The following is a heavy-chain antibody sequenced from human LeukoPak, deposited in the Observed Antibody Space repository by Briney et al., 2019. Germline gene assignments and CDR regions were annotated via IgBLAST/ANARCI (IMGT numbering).Heavy chain of an antibody. CDR2: ISWNSGSI. V-gene: IGHV3-9*01. D-gene: IGHD3-16*01. CDR3: AKGDDYDYVVKGNYFDY. Sequence: GGSLRLSCAASGFTFDDYAMHWVRQAPGKGLEWVSGISWNSGSIDYADSVNGRFTISRDNAKNSLYLQMNSLRAEDTALYYCAKGDDYDYVVKGNYFDYWGQGTLVTVSS. CDR1: GFTFDDYA. J-gene: IGHJ4*02.